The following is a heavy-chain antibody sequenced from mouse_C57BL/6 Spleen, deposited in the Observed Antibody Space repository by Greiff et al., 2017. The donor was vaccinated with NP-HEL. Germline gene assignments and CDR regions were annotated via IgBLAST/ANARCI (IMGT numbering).Heavy chain of an antibody. CDR1: GYTFTSYG. J-gene: IGHJ2*01. CDR3: ASDYDAGDY. CDR2: LYPRSGNT. Sequence: QVQLKQSGAALARPGASVKLSCKASGYTFTSYGISWVKQRTGQGLEWIGALYPRSGNTYYNEKFKGKATLTADKSSSTAYMELRSLTSEDSAGYFCASDYDAGDYWGQGTTLTVSS. D-gene: IGHD2-4*01. V-gene: IGHV1-81*01.